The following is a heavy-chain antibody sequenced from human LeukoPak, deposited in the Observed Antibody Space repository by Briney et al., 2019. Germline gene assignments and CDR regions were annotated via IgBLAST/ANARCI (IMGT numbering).Heavy chain of an antibody. CDR3: ARARARSGSDY. D-gene: IGHD5-12*01. CDR2: ISPNSGGT. V-gene: IGHV1-2*02. CDR1: GYTFTSYY. J-gene: IGHJ4*02. Sequence: ASVKVSCKASGYTFTSYYMHWVRQAPGQGLEWMGWISPNSGGTNYAQKFQGRVTMTRDTSISTAYMELSRLRSDDTAVYYCARARARSGSDYWGQGTLVTVSS.